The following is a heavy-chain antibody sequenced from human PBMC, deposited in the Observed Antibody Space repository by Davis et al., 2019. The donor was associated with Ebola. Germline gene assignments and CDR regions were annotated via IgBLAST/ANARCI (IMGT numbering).Heavy chain of an antibody. J-gene: IGHJ4*02. D-gene: IGHD2-2*01. V-gene: IGHV4-34*01. CDR3: ATLGYCSSTSCSNRDY. CDR2: INHSGST. CDR1: GGSFSGYY. Sequence: MPSETLSLTCAVYGGSFSGYYWSWIRQPPGKGLEWIGEINHSGSTNYSPSLKSRVTISVDTSKNQFSLKLSSVTAADTAVYYCATLGYCSSTSCSNRDYWGQGTLVTVSS.